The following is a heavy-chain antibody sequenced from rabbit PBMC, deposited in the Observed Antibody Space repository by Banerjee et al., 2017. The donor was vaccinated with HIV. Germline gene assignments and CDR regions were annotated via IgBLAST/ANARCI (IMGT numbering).Heavy chain of an antibody. D-gene: IGHD6-1*01. CDR3: ARYSDTSYGL. J-gene: IGHJ4*01. CDR2: IEDGGNT. Sequence: QSLEESGGDLVKPGASLTLTCTASGFDLSRYYMSWVRQAPGKGLEYIGYIEDGGNTYYANWAKGRFTISKASSTTVTLQMTSLTAADTATYFCARYSDTSYGLWGPGTLVTVS. CDR1: GFDLSRYY. V-gene: IGHV1S40*01.